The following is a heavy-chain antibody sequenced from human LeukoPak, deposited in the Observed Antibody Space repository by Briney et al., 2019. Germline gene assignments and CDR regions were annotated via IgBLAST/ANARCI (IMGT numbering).Heavy chain of an antibody. CDR2: IYYSGST. V-gene: IGHV4-38-2*02. J-gene: IGHJ4*02. Sequence: PSETLSLTCTVSGYSINSGYYWGWIRQPPWKGLEGIGSIYYSGSTYYNPSLKSRVTISVDTSKNQFSLKLSSVTAADTAVYYCAREDPDSSWYRDWGQGTLVTVSS. CDR3: AREDPDSSWYRD. CDR1: GYSINSGYY. D-gene: IGHD6-13*01.